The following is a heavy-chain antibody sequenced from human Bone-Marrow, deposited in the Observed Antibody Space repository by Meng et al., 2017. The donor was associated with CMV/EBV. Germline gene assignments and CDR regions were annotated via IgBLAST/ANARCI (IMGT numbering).Heavy chain of an antibody. J-gene: IGHJ6*02. CDR1: GGSISSYY. CDR2: IYYSGST. D-gene: IGHD3-3*01. Sequence: GSLRLSCTVSGGSISSYYWSWIRQPPGKGLEWIGYIYYSGSTNYNPSLKSRVTISVDTSKNQFSLKLSSVTAADTAVYYCARDVYYDFWSGYYTGIGYYGMDVWGQGTTVTVSS. CDR3: ARDVYYDFWSGYYTGIGYYGMDV. V-gene: IGHV4-59*01.